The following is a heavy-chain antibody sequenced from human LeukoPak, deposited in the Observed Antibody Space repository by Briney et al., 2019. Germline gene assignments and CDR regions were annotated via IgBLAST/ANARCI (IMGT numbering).Heavy chain of an antibody. CDR3: GRDRADYYGSGSYGWFDP. V-gene: IGHV3-30-3*01. D-gene: IGHD3-10*01. CDR2: ISYDGSNK. CDR1: GFTFSSYA. J-gene: IGHJ5*02. Sequence: GGSLRLSCAASGFTFSSYAMHWVRQAPGKGLEWVAVISYDGSNKYYADSVKGRFTISRDNSKNTLYLQMNSLRAEDTAVYYCGRDRADYYGSGSYGWFDPWGQGTLVTVSS.